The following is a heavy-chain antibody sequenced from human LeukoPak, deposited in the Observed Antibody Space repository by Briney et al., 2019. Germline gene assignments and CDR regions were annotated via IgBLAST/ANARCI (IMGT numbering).Heavy chain of an antibody. V-gene: IGHV1-69*04. CDR3: ARDGAGVAGTDY. CDR2: IIPILGIA. Sequence: SVKVSCKASGGTFSSYAISWMRQAPGQGLEWMGRIIPILGIANYAQKFQGRVTITADKSTSTAYMELSSLRSEDTAVYYCARDGAGVAGTDYWGQGTLVTVSS. J-gene: IGHJ4*02. CDR1: GGTFSSYA. D-gene: IGHD6-19*01.